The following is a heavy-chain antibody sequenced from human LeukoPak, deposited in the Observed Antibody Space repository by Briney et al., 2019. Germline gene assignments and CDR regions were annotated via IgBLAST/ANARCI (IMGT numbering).Heavy chain of an antibody. CDR2: IMPKIGTP. CDR1: GGSFSSNA. D-gene: IGHD7-27*01. Sequence: GASVKVSCKASGGSFSSNAFNWVRQAPGQGLEWMGGIMPKIGTPNYAENFQDRVTIIADESTNTVYMELSRLRSDDTAVYYCARDVLGFDLWGQGTLVTVSS. CDR3: ARDVLGFDL. V-gene: IGHV1-69*13. J-gene: IGHJ4*02.